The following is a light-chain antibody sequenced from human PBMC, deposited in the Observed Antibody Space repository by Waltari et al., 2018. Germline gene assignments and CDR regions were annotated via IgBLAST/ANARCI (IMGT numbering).Light chain of an antibody. J-gene: IGKJ1*01. CDR3: QHYVRLPAT. Sequence: EIVLTQSPGSLSSSPGERVTLSLRASQSVSRALAWYQQKPGQAPRLVIFGASNRATGIPDRFSGSGSETDFSLTISRLEPEDFAVYYCQHYVRLPATFGRGTKVEIK. CDR1: QSVSRA. CDR2: GAS. V-gene: IGKV3-20*01.